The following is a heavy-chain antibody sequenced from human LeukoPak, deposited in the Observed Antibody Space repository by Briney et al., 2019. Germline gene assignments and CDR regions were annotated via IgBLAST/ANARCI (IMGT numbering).Heavy chain of an antibody. D-gene: IGHD6-19*01. CDR3: AKDPHALYSSGWLDWFDP. V-gene: IGHV3-23*01. CDR1: GFTFSSYA. CDR2: ISGSGGST. J-gene: IGHJ5*02. Sequence: GGSLRLSCAASGFTFSSYAMSWVRQAPGKGLEWVSAISGSGGSTYYADSVKGRFTISRDNSKNTLYLQMNSLRAGDTAVYYCAKDPHALYSSGWLDWFDPWGQGTLVTVSS.